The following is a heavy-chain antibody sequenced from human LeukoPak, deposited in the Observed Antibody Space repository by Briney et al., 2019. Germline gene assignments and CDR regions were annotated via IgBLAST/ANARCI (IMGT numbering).Heavy chain of an antibody. CDR3: TKEGLPSGSSWSAWFDP. D-gene: IGHD3-10*01. V-gene: IGHV3-48*03. CDR2: ISSSGSTI. J-gene: IGHJ5*02. Sequence: GGSLRPSCAPSGFTFSSYQMNWVRQAPGKGLEWVAYISSSGSTIYYADSVKGRFTISRDNAKNSLYLQMNSLRAEDAAVYYCTKEGLPSGSSWSAWFDPWGQGTLVTVSS. CDR1: GFTFSSYQ.